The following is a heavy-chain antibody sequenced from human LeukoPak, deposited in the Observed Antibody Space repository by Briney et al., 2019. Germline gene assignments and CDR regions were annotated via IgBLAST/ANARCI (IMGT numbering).Heavy chain of an antibody. CDR3: AKPPPSYHDFWSGYHGAFDI. CDR1: GFIFSDFG. J-gene: IGHJ3*02. CDR2: IRYDGTEQ. D-gene: IGHD3-3*01. Sequence: HPGGPLRLSCAESGFIFSDFGMHWVRQAPGRGLQWVAFIRYDGTEQYYADSVKGRFTISRDNSKNTLYLQMNSLRAEDTAVYYCAKPPPSYHDFWSGYHGAFDIWGQGTMVTVSS. V-gene: IGHV3-30*02.